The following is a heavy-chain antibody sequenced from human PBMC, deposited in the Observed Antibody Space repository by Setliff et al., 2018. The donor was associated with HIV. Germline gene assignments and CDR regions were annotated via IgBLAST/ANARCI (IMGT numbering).Heavy chain of an antibody. Sequence: GESLKISCKGSGYRFASYWIGWVRQMPGKGLEWMGIIYPGDSATRYSPSFQGQVTISADKSISTAYLQWSSLRASDTAMYYCARGGIYFYYYMDVWGKGTTVTVSS. CDR2: IYPGDSAT. CDR1: GYRFASYW. V-gene: IGHV5-51*01. J-gene: IGHJ6*03. D-gene: IGHD1-26*01. CDR3: ARGGIYFYYYMDV.